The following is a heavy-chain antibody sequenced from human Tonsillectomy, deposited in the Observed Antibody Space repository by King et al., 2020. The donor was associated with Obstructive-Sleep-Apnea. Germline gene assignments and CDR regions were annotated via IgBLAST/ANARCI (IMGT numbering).Heavy chain of an antibody. D-gene: IGHD1-26*01. Sequence: HVQLQESGPGLVKPSETLSLTCTVSGGSISRYYWSWIRQPPGKGLEWIGYIYYSGSTNYNPSLKSRVPIAVDTSKNQFSLKLSSVTAADTAVYYCAGSGSGMDVWGQGTTVTVSS. CDR1: GGSISRYY. V-gene: IGHV4-59*08. J-gene: IGHJ6*02. CDR3: AGSGSGMDV. CDR2: IYYSGST.